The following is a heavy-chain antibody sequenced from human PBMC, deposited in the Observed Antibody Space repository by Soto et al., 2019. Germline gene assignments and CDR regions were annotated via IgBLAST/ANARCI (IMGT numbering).Heavy chain of an antibody. CDR1: GFTFNNFV. Sequence: GGSLRLSCAASGFTFNNFVRGWVRHIPGKGLDWVSGITGSGGRAYYADSVKGRFTISRDNSRNTVYLQMSRLGATDTAMYHCAVHLGQNYYTMDVWGQGTTVTVSS. V-gene: IGHV3-23*01. J-gene: IGHJ6*02. CDR2: ITGSGGRA. CDR3: AVHLGQNYYTMDV.